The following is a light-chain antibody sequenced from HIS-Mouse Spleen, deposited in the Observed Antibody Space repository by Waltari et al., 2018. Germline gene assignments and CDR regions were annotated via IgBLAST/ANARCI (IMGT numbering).Light chain of an antibody. J-gene: IGLJ1*01. CDR1: SSDVGGYNY. CDR3: SSYAGSNNYV. Sequence: QSALPQPPSASGSPGQSVTISCTGTSSDVGGYNYCSWYQQHPGKAPNLMIYEVSKRPSGVPDRFSGSKSGNTASLTVSGLQAEDEADYYCSSYAGSNNYVFGTGTKVTVL. V-gene: IGLV2-8*01. CDR2: EVS.